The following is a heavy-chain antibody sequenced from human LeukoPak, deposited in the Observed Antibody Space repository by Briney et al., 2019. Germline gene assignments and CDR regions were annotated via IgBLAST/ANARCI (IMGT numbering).Heavy chain of an antibody. Sequence: ASVKVSCKVSGYTLTELSMHWVRQAPGKGLEWMGGFDPEDGETIYAQKFQGRVTMTEDTSTDTACMELSSLRSEDTAVYYCATKVAAAGTYAFDIWGQGTMVTVSS. CDR3: ATKVAAAGTYAFDI. V-gene: IGHV1-24*01. D-gene: IGHD6-13*01. J-gene: IGHJ3*02. CDR1: GYTLTELS. CDR2: FDPEDGET.